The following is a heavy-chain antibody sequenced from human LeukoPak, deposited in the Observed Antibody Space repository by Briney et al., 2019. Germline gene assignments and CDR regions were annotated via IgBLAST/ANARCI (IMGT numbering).Heavy chain of an antibody. V-gene: IGHV1-18*04. Sequence: GGSVKVSCNPSGYTFTSFGISWVRQAPGQGLEWMGWIGAYNGDTNYAQKFQGRVTMTTDTSTSTAYMDLRSLRSDDTAVYYCTRDHCRGDNCPSFDYWGQGTLVTVSS. CDR2: IGAYNGDT. D-gene: IGHD2-15*01. J-gene: IGHJ4*02. CDR3: TRDHCRGDNCPSFDY. CDR1: GYTFTSFG.